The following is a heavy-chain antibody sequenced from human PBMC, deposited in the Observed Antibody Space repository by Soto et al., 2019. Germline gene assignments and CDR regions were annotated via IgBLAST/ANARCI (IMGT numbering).Heavy chain of an antibody. CDR2: IQSYGGST. J-gene: IGHJ4*02. Sequence: GGSLRLSCVASGFTFDYYWMHWVRQAPGKGLVWVSRIQSYGGSTYYANSVKGRFTISRDNSKNTLYLQMGSLRAEDMAVYYCASDPDSSGYYYFDYWGQGTLVTVSS. CDR1: GFTFDYYW. CDR3: ASDPDSSGYYYFDY. D-gene: IGHD3-22*01. V-gene: IGHV3-64*01.